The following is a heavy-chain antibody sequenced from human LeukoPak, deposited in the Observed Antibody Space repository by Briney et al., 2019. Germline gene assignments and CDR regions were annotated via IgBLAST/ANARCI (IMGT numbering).Heavy chain of an antibody. CDR1: GGTFSSYA. V-gene: IGHV1-69*05. CDR2: IIPIFGTA. D-gene: IGHD2-2*01. CDR3: ARAGDIVVVPAALDY. Sequence: ASVKVSCKASGGTFSSYAISWVRQAPGQGLEWMGGIIPIFGTANYAQKFQGRVTITTDVSTSTAYMEMSSLRSEDTAVYYCARAGDIVVVPAALDYWGQGTLVAVSS. J-gene: IGHJ4*02.